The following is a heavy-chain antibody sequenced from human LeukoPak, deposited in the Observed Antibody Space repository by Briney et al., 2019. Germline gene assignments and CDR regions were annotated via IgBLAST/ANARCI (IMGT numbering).Heavy chain of an antibody. Sequence: SETLSLTCTVSGGSISSYYWSWIRQPPGKGLEWIGYIYYSGSTNYNPSLKSRVTISVDTSKNQFSLKLSSVTAADTAVYYCARGYSYDFWSGYYSNIPYNWFDPWGQGTLVTVSS. V-gene: IGHV4-59*12. D-gene: IGHD3-3*01. J-gene: IGHJ5*02. CDR1: GGSISSYY. CDR3: ARGYSYDFWSGYYSNIPYNWFDP. CDR2: IYYSGST.